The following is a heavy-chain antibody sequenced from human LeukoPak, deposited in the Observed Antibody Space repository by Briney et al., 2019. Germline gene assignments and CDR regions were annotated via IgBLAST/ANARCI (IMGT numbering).Heavy chain of an antibody. V-gene: IGHV3-23*01. CDR2: INGRGDNT. D-gene: IGHD3-10*01. CDR3: TNHLGGMVRGVIRAFDF. CDR1: GFSFSIYV. Sequence: GGSLRLSCAASGFSFSIYVMSWVRQAPGEGREWVSTINGRGDNTNYADSVKGRFTISRDNSKNTLYLHMNRLRADDTAVYYCTNHLGGMVRGVIRAFDFWGQGALVTVSS. J-gene: IGHJ4*02.